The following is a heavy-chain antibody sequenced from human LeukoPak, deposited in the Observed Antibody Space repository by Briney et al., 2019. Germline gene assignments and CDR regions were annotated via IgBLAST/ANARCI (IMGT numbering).Heavy chain of an antibody. D-gene: IGHD3-10*01. CDR2: ISYDGSNK. CDR1: GFTFSSYG. Sequence: GGSLRLSCAASGFTFSSYGMHWVRRAPGKGLEWVAVISYDGSNKYYADSVKGRFTISRDNSKNTLYLQMNSLRAEDTAVYYCAKDEYYGSGSYYYYYYGMDVWGKGTTVTVSS. J-gene: IGHJ6*04. V-gene: IGHV3-30*18. CDR3: AKDEYYGSGSYYYYYYGMDV.